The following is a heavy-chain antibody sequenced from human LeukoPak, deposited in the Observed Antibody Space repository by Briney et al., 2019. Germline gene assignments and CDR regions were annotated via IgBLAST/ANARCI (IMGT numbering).Heavy chain of an antibody. CDR1: GGSFSGYY. J-gene: IGHJ4*02. Sequence: SETLSLTCAVYGGSFSGYYWSWLPQPPGKGLEWTGEINHSGSTNYNQSLKRRVTVSVDTSKNQFSLKLSSVTAADTAVYYCARVPYYYDSSGYYSHSLDYWGQGTLVTVFS. D-gene: IGHD3-22*01. CDR3: ARVPYYYDSSGYYSHSLDY. V-gene: IGHV4-34*01. CDR2: INHSGST.